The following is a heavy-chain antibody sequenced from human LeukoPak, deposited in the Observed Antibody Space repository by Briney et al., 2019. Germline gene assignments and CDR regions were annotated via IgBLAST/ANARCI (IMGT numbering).Heavy chain of an antibody. CDR3: TREMFCRGDRCYRNPSEY. J-gene: IGHJ4*02. CDR2: ISGYNNNA. V-gene: IGHV1-18*01. CDR1: GYNFTTYG. Sequence: ASVKVSCKASGYNFTTYGITWVRQAPGQGLEWMGWISGYNNNAKYAQNLQGRVTMTTDTSTSTAYMELRSLRSDDTSVYYCTREMFCRGDRCYRNPSEYWGQGTLVTVSS. D-gene: IGHD2-15*01.